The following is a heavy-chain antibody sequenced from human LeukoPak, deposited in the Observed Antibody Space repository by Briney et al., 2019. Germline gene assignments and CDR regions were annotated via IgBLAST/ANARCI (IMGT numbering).Heavy chain of an antibody. CDR1: GFTFSSYS. J-gene: IGHJ6*02. Sequence: GGSLRLSCAASGFTFSSYSMNWVRQAPGKGLEWVSYISSSSSTIYYADSVKGRFTISRDNAKNSLYLQMNSLRAEDTAVYYCARQYSSGWDDYYYYGMDVWGQGTTVTVSS. CDR2: ISSSSSTI. D-gene: IGHD6-19*01. CDR3: ARQYSSGWDDYYYYGMDV. V-gene: IGHV3-48*04.